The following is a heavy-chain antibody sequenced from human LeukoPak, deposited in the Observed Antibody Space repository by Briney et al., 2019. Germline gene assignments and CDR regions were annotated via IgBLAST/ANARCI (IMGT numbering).Heavy chain of an antibody. V-gene: IGHV3-11*06. CDR1: GFTFSDYY. CDR3: ARAPHYSNYGPYYYGMDV. J-gene: IGHJ6*02. Sequence: GGSLRLSCAASGFTFSDYYMSWIRQAPGKGLGWVSYISSSSSYTNYADSVKGRFTISRDNAKNSLYLQMNSLRAEDTAVYYCARAPHYSNYGPYYYGMDVWGQGATATVSS. CDR2: ISSSSSYT. D-gene: IGHD4-11*01.